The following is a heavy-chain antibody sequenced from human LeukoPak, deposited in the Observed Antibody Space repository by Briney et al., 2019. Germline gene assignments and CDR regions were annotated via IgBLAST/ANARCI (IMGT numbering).Heavy chain of an antibody. Sequence: AGGSLRLSCAASGFTFSSYAMSWVRQAPGKGLEWVSAISGSDGITYYADSVKGRFTISRDNSKNTLYLQMNSLRAEDTAVYYCAKERSAYSGNYGEYFRHWGQGTLVTVSS. CDR2: ISGSDGIT. D-gene: IGHD1-26*01. CDR1: GFTFSSYA. V-gene: IGHV3-23*01. J-gene: IGHJ1*01. CDR3: AKERSAYSGNYGEYFRH.